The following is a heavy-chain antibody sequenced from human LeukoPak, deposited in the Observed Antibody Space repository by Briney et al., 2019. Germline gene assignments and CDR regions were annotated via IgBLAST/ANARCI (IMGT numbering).Heavy chain of an antibody. CDR2: IYYSGST. J-gene: IGHJ6*03. Sequence: PSETLSLTCTVSGGSISSSSYYWGWIRQPPRKGLEWIAYIYYSGSTNYNPSLKSRVTISLDTSKNQFSLKLSSVTAADTAVYYCAVGATHYYMDVWGKGTTVTVSS. V-gene: IGHV4-61*05. CDR3: AVGATHYYMDV. D-gene: IGHD3-16*01. CDR1: GGSISSSSYY.